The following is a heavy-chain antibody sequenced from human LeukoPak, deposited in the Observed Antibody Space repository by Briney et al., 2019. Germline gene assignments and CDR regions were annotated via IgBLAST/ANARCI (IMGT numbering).Heavy chain of an antibody. CDR2: MNPNSGNT. V-gene: IGHV1-8*01. J-gene: IGHJ4*02. CDR3: TRGGPPDY. Sequence: GASVKVSCTASGYTFASYDINWVREATGQGLEWMGWMNPNSGNTDYAQTIQGRVTMTRDTSISTAYMELTNLRSEDTAVYYCTRGGPPDYWGQGTLVTVSS. CDR1: GYTFASYD.